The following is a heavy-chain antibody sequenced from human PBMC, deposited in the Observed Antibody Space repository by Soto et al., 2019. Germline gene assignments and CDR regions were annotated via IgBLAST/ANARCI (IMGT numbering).Heavy chain of an antibody. CDR1: GHSISSNNNY. CDR3: ARGSNTYSSGWYTY. J-gene: IGHJ4*02. V-gene: IGHV4-61*05. CDR2: IYYSGST. Sequence: PSETLSLTCTVSGHSISSNNNYWSWIRQPPGKGLEWIGYIYYSGSTNYNPSLKSRVTMSLDTSKSQLSLNLSSVTAADTAVYYCARGSNTYSSGWYTYWGQGALVTVSS. D-gene: IGHD6-13*01.